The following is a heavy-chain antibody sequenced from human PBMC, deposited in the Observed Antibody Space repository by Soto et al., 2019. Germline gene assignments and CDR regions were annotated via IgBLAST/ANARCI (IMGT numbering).Heavy chain of an antibody. CDR1: GYSFAGYW. J-gene: IGHJ3*01. Sequence: GESLKISCKGSGYSFAGYWIGWGRQMPGKGLDWMGVIYPGDSDTRYSPSFHGPVTISADKSISTAYLQWISLKASDTAMYFCARLPGVRGVFDGFNVWGQGTMVTVSS. CDR3: ARLPGVRGVFDGFNV. D-gene: IGHD3-10*01. CDR2: IYPGDSDT. V-gene: IGHV5-51*01.